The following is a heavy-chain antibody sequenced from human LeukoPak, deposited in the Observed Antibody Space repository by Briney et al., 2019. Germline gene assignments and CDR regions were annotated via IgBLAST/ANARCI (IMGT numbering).Heavy chain of an antibody. CDR2: IYPGDSGT. CDR3: ARRVGYNWNHIDRNWFDP. Sequence: GESLKISCKGSGYSFTSYWIGWVRQMPGKGLEWMGIIYPGDSGTRYSPSFQGQVTISADKSISTAYLQWSSLKASDTAMYYCARRVGYNWNHIDRNWFDPWGQGTLVTVSS. D-gene: IGHD1-14*01. J-gene: IGHJ5*02. CDR1: GYSFTSYW. V-gene: IGHV5-51*01.